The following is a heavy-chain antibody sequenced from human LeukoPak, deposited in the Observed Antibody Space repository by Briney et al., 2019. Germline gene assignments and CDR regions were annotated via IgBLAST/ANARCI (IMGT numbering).Heavy chain of an antibody. CDR3: ARGRDGYKLGFSGS. Sequence: SETLSLTCIVSGASLSSATYYWSWIRQPPGKGLEWIGHISYTGATNYNPSLTGRVTISLDMSNMQFSLKVTSVTAADTAVYYCARGRDGYKLGFSGSWGRGTLVTVSS. J-gene: IGHJ5*02. V-gene: IGHV4-61*01. D-gene: IGHD5-24*01. CDR2: ISYTGAT. CDR1: GASLSSATYY.